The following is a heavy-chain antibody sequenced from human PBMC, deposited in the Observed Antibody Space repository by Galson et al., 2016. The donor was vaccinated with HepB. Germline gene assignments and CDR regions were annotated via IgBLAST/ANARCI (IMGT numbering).Heavy chain of an antibody. V-gene: IGHV3-64*05. CDR1: GFDVSSYA. CDR3: VARKARDFILVEY. D-gene: IGHD2-21*01. CDR2: ISSVAGTT. Sequence: SLRLSCAASGFDVSSYALHWVRQAPGKGLEYFSGISSVAGTTYYVDSVRGRFTISRDNSKNTLYGQMNSLRDEDTAVYFCVARKARDFILVEYWGQGTLVTVSS. J-gene: IGHJ4*02.